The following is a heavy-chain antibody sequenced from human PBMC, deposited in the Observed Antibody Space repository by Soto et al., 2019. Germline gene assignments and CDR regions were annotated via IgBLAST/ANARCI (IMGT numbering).Heavy chain of an antibody. D-gene: IGHD2-15*01. CDR1: GFTFSSYG. CDR3: ARGGWCSGGSCYRDFDY. Sequence: QVQLVESGGGVVQPGRSLRLSCAASGFTFSSYGMHWVRQAPGKGLEWVAVIWYDGSNKYYADSVKGRFTISRDNSKNTLYLQMNSLSAEDTAVYYCARGGWCSGGSCYRDFDYWGQGTLVTVSS. CDR2: IWYDGSNK. J-gene: IGHJ4*02. V-gene: IGHV3-33*01.